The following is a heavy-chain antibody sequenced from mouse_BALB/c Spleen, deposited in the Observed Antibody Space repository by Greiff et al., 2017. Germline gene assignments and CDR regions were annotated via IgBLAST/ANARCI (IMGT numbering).Heavy chain of an antibody. J-gene: IGHJ2*01. D-gene: IGHD1-1*01. Sequence: EVQRVESGGGLVKPGGSLKLSCAASGFTFSSYAMSWVRQTPEKRLEWVASISSGGSTYYPDSVKGRFTISRDNARNILYLQMSSLRSEDTAMYYCAREDSYGVVARDFDYWGQGTTLTVSS. CDR2: ISSGGST. CDR1: GFTFSSYA. V-gene: IGHV5-6-5*01. CDR3: AREDSYGVVARDFDY.